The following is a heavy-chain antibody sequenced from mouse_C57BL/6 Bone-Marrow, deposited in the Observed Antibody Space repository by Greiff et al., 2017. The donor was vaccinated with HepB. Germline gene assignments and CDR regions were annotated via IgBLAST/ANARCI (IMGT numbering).Heavy chain of an antibody. V-gene: IGHV10-3*01. CDR1: GFTFNTYA. Sequence: EVKVVESGGGLVQPKGSLKLSCAASGFTFNTYAMHWVRQAPGKGLEWVARIRSKSSNYATYYADSVKDRFTIARDDSQSMLYLQMNNLKTEDTAMYYCVRGGGYDGLFAYWGQGTLVTVSA. CDR3: VRGGGYDGLFAY. J-gene: IGHJ3*01. CDR2: IRSKSSNYAT. D-gene: IGHD2-2*01.